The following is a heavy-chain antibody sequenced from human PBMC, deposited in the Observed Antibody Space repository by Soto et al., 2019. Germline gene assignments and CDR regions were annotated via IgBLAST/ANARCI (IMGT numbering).Heavy chain of an antibody. Sequence: GGSVSLSCGASGFNLTTYTVNLVRQAPGKGLEWVSSITSSSGHIYYADSVKGRFTISRDNARNSLYLQMNSLRAEDTAVYYCVRERGLSSFYGMDVWGQGTTVTLSS. V-gene: IGHV3-21*01. CDR1: GFNLTTYT. J-gene: IGHJ6*02. CDR2: ITSSSGHI. D-gene: IGHD3-10*01. CDR3: VRERGLSSFYGMDV.